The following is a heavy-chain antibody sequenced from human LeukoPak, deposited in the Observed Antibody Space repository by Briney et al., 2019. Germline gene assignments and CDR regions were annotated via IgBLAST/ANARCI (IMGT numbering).Heavy chain of an antibody. V-gene: IGHV3-74*01. D-gene: IGHD3-16*01. CDR3: ARVRMGDDFNPFDY. CDR1: GFTFSSFW. CDR2: IKSDGSET. J-gene: IGHJ4*02. Sequence: AGGSLRLSCAASGFTFSSFWIYWVRHAPGKGLVWVSRIKSDGSETLYADSVKGRFTISRDNAKNTLYPQMNSLRAEDSAVYYCARVRMGDDFNPFDYWGQGTLVTVSS.